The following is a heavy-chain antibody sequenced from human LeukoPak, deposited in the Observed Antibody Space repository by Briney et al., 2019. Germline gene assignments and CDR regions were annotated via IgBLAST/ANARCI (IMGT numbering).Heavy chain of an antibody. J-gene: IGHJ4*02. Sequence: SAKVSCKASGGTFTSYAISRVRQAPRQGLEWMRGIIPIFGTANYAQKFQGRVTITADESTSTAYMELSSLTSEDTAVCYWARAPPEGYCYGSGSFPLDYWGQGTLVTVSS. CDR1: GGTFTSYA. CDR2: IIPIFGTA. V-gene: IGHV1-69*13. CDR3: ARAPPEGYCYGSGSFPLDY. D-gene: IGHD3-10*01.